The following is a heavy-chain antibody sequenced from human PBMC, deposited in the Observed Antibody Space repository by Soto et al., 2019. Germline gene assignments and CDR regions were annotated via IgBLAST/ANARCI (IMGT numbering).Heavy chain of an antibody. D-gene: IGHD6-6*01. CDR2: IHFSGNT. V-gene: IGHV4-39*01. CDR3: ARHRPQEDGSKKGFDY. J-gene: IGHJ4*02. Sequence: SGNPSPTRPVSCGSLRRSTYSLGWVRQPPRKGLEYIGTIHFSGNTYYNPSLNSRVTISVDTSKNQFSLKLTSVTAADTALYYCARHRPQEDGSKKGFDYWGQGTPVTVSS. CDR1: CGSLRRSTYS.